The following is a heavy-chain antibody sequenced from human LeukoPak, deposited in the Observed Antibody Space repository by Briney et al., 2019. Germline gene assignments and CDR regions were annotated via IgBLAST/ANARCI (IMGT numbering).Heavy chain of an antibody. Sequence: GGSLRLSCAASGFTFTNYTMHWVRQAPGKGLEWVAVISYDGNNQYYADSVTGRFTVSRDNSKNTLCLQMNSLRAEDTAVYYCAREIEFCSGGDCYPLFDYWGQGTVVTVSS. CDR3: AREIEFCSGGDCYPLFDY. D-gene: IGHD2-15*01. J-gene: IGHJ4*02. CDR1: GFTFTNYT. V-gene: IGHV3-30-3*01. CDR2: ISYDGNNQ.